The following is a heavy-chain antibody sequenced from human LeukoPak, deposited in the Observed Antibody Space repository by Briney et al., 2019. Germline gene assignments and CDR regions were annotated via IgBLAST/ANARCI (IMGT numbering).Heavy chain of an antibody. CDR1: GGSISSSSYY. Sequence: KASETLSLTCTVSGGSISSSSYYWGWIRQPPGKGLEWIGSIYYSGSTYYNPSLKSRVTISVDTSKNQFSLKLSSVTAADTAVYYCAGLSLGYRKRDYWGQGTLVTVSS. J-gene: IGHJ4*01. CDR2: IYYSGST. V-gene: IGHV4-39*01. CDR3: AGLSLGYRKRDY. D-gene: IGHD3-16*01.